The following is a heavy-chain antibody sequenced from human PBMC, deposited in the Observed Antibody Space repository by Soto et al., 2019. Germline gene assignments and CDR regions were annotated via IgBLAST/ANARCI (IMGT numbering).Heavy chain of an antibody. CDR1: GDSFNTYW. D-gene: IGHD2-15*01. CDR3: ARQGREGHNQGYGMDV. V-gene: IGHV5-51*01. J-gene: IGHJ6*02. Sequence: GESLKISCKGSGDSFNTYWIAWVRQMPGKGLEWMGITHPGDSDTKYSPTFEGQVTISTDKSISTAYLQWRSLQTSDTATYYCARQGREGHNQGYGMDVWGQGTTVTVSS. CDR2: THPGDSDT.